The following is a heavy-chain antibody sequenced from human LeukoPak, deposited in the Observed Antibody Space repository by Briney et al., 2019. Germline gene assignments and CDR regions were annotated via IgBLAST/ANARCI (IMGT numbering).Heavy chain of an antibody. Sequence: GGSLRLSCAASGFTFSSYAMSWVRQAPGKGLEWVSAISGRGGSTHYADSVKGRFTISRDNAKNSLYLQMNSLRAEDTAVYYCARDRSNYYGRSYYMDVWGKGTTVTVSS. J-gene: IGHJ6*03. CDR2: ISGRGGST. CDR1: GFTFSSYA. CDR3: ARDRSNYYGRSYYMDV. D-gene: IGHD3-10*01. V-gene: IGHV3-23*01.